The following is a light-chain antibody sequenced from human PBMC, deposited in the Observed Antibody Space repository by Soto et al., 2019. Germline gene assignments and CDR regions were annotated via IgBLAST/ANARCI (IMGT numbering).Light chain of an antibody. J-gene: IGKJ1*01. CDR1: QTVLKNY. CDR2: DAS. V-gene: IGKV3-20*01. CDR3: PQGSPSPLT. Sequence: EIVLTQSPDTLSLSPGERATLSCRTSQTVLKNYLAWYQQKPGQAPRLLIYDASRRASGIPDRFSGSGSGTDFPLTINRLEPEDFAVYYCPQGSPSPLTFGQGTRVEIK.